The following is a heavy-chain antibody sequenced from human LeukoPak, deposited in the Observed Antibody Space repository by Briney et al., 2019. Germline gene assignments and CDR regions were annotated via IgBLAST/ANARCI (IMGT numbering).Heavy chain of an antibody. CDR3: AKGGSRTIVRGVIGYMDV. Sequence: PGGSLRLSCAASGFTVSSNYLTWVRQAPGKGLECVSVIYSDSNTFYGDSVKGRFTISRDNSKNTLYLQMNSLRAEDTAVYYCAKGGSRTIVRGVIGYMDVWGKGTTVTISS. J-gene: IGHJ6*03. CDR1: GFTVSSNY. CDR2: IYSDSNT. D-gene: IGHD3-10*01. V-gene: IGHV3-66*01.